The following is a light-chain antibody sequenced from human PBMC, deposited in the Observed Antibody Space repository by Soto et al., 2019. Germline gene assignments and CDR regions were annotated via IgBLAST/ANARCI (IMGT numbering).Light chain of an antibody. CDR2: EVS. CDR3: SSDAGSNIFV. CDR1: SSDVGGYHY. Sequence: QSVLTQPPSASGSPGQSVTISRTGTSSDVGGYHYVSWYQQHPGKAPKLMIYEVSKRPSGVPNRFSGSKSGNTASLTVSGLQADDEADYFCSSDAGSNIFVFGTGTKVTV. J-gene: IGLJ1*01. V-gene: IGLV2-8*01.